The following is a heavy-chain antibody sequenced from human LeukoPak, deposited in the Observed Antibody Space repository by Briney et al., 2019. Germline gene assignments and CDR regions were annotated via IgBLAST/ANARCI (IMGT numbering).Heavy chain of an antibody. D-gene: IGHD6-19*01. J-gene: IGHJ4*02. Sequence: EASVKVSCKASGYTFTGYYMHWVRQAPGQGLEWMGWTNPNSGGTNYAQKFQGRVTMTRDTSISTAYMELSRLRSDDTAVYYCAREVEISSGWYDYWGQGTLVTVSS. CDR2: TNPNSGGT. CDR1: GYTFTGYY. V-gene: IGHV1-2*02. CDR3: AREVEISSGWYDY.